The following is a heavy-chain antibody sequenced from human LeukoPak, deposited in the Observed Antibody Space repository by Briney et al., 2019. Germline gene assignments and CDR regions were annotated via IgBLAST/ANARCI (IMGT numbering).Heavy chain of an antibody. V-gene: IGHV4-31*03. CDR3: AGAHSSSSTYYYYYMDV. J-gene: IGHJ6*03. CDR2: IYYSGST. D-gene: IGHD6-6*01. CDR1: GGSISSGGYY. Sequence: PSQTPSLTCTVSGGSISSGGYYWSWIRQHPGKGLEWIGYIYYSGSTYYNPSLKSRVTISVDTSKNQFSLKLSSVTAADTAVYYCAGAHSSSSTYYYYYMDVWGKGTTVTVSS.